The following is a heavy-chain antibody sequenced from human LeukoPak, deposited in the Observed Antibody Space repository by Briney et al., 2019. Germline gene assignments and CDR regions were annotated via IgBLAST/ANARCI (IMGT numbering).Heavy chain of an antibody. CDR1: EFTFSDYA. CDR3: ARDPNGDYVGAFDM. Sequence: GGSLRLSCTASEFTFSDYAMMWVRQSPGKGPEWVAAIRGGGHGPFYADSVRGRFTISRDNSKYTLFLQMDSLRAEDTAVYYCARDPNGDYVGAFDMWGPGTMVTVSS. CDR2: IRGGGHGP. J-gene: IGHJ3*02. V-gene: IGHV3-23*01. D-gene: IGHD4-17*01.